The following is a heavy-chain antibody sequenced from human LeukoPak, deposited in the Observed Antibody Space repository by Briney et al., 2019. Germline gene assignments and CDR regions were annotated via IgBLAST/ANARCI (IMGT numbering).Heavy chain of an antibody. Sequence: ASVKVSCKASGYTFTGYFRHWVRQAPGQGLEWMGWINPNSGGTNYAQKFQGRVTMTRDTSISTAYMELSRLRSDDTAVYYCAMWCVSSGFHYDAFDIWGQGTMVTVSS. CDR1: GYTFTGYF. CDR2: INPNSGGT. J-gene: IGHJ3*02. V-gene: IGHV1-2*02. CDR3: AMWCVSSGFHYDAFDI. D-gene: IGHD3-22*01.